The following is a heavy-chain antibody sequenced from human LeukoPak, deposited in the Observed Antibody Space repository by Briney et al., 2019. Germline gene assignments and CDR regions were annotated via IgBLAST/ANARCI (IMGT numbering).Heavy chain of an antibody. CDR2: ISYDGSNK. V-gene: IGHV3-30-3*01. CDR3: ARDLKYSSGWRYLDYYYGMDV. D-gene: IGHD6-19*01. CDR1: GFTFSSYA. Sequence: GGSLRLSCAASGFTFSSYAMHWVRQAPGKGLEWVAVISYDGSNKYYADSVKGRFTISRDNSKNTLYLQMNSLRAEDTAVYYCARDLKYSSGWRYLDYYYGMDVWGQGTTVTVSS. J-gene: IGHJ6*02.